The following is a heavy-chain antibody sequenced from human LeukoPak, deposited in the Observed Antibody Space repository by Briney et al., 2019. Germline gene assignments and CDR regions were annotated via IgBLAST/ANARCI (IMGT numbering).Heavy chain of an antibody. CDR1: GYTLTSYD. Sequence: SVNVSCKASGYTLTSYDIKCVRGATAQGLECVVGMNPKRGNTGYAQKFQGRLTMTRNTSISTAYMALSSLRSDDTAVYYCARGVVVAATGDWFDPWGQGTLVTVSS. CDR2: MNPKRGNT. CDR3: ARGVVVAATGDWFDP. D-gene: IGHD2-15*01. V-gene: IGHV1-8*01. J-gene: IGHJ5*02.